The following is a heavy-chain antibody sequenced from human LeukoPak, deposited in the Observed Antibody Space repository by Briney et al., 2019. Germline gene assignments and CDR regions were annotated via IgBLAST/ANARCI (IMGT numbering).Heavy chain of an antibody. D-gene: IGHD2-2*01. CDR3: ARDIVVVPAANNWFDP. J-gene: IGHJ5*02. Sequence: PSETLSLTCTVSGDSISSGNYYWSWIRQPAGKGLECIGRIYASGSTNYNPSLKSRVTISVDLSKNQFSLRLNSVTAADTAVYYCARDIVVVPAANNWFDPWGQGTLVTVSS. V-gene: IGHV4-61*02. CDR1: GDSISSGNYY. CDR2: IYASGST.